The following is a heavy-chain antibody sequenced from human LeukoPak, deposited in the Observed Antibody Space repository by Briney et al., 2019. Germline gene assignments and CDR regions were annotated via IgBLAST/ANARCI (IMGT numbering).Heavy chain of an antibody. CDR1: GFTFSTYG. J-gene: IGHJ4*02. CDR2: ISSSGGTI. Sequence: GGSLRLSCAASGFTFSTYGMTWVRQAPGKGLEWVSYISSSGGTIYYADSVKGRFTVSRDNAENSLYLQMNSLRDEDTALYYCARRYFYDSSLDYWGQGTLVTVSS. CDR3: ARRYFYDSSLDY. V-gene: IGHV3-48*02. D-gene: IGHD3-22*01.